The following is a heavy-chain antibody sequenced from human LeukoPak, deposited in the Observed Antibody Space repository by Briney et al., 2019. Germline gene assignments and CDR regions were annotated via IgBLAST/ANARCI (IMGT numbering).Heavy chain of an antibody. CDR1: GFTFSSYA. D-gene: IGHD6-13*01. CDR3: AKDFGSSWLNWFDP. J-gene: IGHJ5*02. CDR2: ISGSGGST. Sequence: PGGSLRLSCAASGFTFSSYAMSWVRQAPGKGLEWDSAISGSGGSTYYADSVKGRFTISRDNSKNTLYLQMNSLRAEDTAVYYCAKDFGSSWLNWFDPWGQGTLVTVSS. V-gene: IGHV3-23*01.